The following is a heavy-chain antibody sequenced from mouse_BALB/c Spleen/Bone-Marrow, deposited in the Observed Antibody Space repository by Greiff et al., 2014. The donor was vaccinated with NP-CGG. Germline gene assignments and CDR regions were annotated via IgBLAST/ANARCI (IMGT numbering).Heavy chain of an antibody. J-gene: IGHJ2*01. CDR3: AREVVATDYFDY. Sequence: EVKLQESGPELVKPGASVKMSCKASRYTFTSYVLHWVRQKPGQGLEWIGFMNPFNDGTKYNEKFKGKATLTSDKSSSTAYMELSSLTSEDSAVYYGAREVVATDYFDYWGQGTTLTVSS. CDR2: MNPFNDGT. CDR1: RYTFTSYV. D-gene: IGHD1-1*01. V-gene: IGHV1-14*01.